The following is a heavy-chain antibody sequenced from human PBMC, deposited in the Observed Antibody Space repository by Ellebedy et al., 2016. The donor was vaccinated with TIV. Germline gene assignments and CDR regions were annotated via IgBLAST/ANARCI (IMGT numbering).Heavy chain of an antibody. Sequence: GESLKISCAASGFTFSSYDMNWVRQAPGKGLEWISYITSDSTTKLYADSVKGRFAVSRDNAQNSLYLQMNSLRAEDTAVYYCARDRLSKALDPWGQGTLVTVSS. CDR3: ARDRLSKALDP. J-gene: IGHJ5*02. CDR1: GFTFSSYD. D-gene: IGHD6-25*01. CDR2: ITSDSTTK. V-gene: IGHV3-48*01.